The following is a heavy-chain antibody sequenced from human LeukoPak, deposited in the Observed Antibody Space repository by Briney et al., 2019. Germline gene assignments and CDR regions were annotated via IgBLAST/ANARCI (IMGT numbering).Heavy chain of an antibody. CDR2: IYYSGST. Sequence: SQTLSLTCTVSGGSISSGGYYWSWIRQHPGKGLEWIGYIYYSGSTYYNPSLKSRVTISVDTSKNKFSLNLNSVTAADTAVYYCARAGGYYGSGSFLDYWGQGLLVTVSS. CDR1: GGSISSGGYY. V-gene: IGHV4-31*03. J-gene: IGHJ4*02. D-gene: IGHD3-10*01. CDR3: ARAGGYYGSGSFLDY.